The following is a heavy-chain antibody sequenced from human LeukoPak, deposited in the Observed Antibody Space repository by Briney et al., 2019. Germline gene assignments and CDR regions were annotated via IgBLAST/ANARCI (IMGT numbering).Heavy chain of an antibody. D-gene: IGHD2-15*01. Sequence: SETLSLTCTVSGGSISSGGYYWSWIRQHPGKGLEWIGYIYYSGSTYYNPSLKSRVTISVDTSKNQFSLKLSSVTAADTAVYYCASRYCSGGSCYYDYWGQGTLVTVSS. CDR2: IYYSGST. V-gene: IGHV4-31*03. CDR1: GGSISSGGYY. J-gene: IGHJ4*02. CDR3: ASRYCSGGSCYYDY.